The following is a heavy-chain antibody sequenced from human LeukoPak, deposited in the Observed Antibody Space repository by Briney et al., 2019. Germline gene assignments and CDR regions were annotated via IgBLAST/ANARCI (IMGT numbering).Heavy chain of an antibody. Sequence: GGSLRLSCAASGFTFSSSGMHWVRQAPGKGLEWVAVISYDGEKTYYGDSVKGRFTISRDNSKNTLFLHMNSLRVDDAAVYYCAKVPPTSVTREGMDVWGQGTMVRVSS. J-gene: IGHJ6*02. CDR2: ISYDGEKT. CDR1: GFTFSSSG. CDR3: AKVPPTSVTREGMDV. V-gene: IGHV3-30*18. D-gene: IGHD4-17*01.